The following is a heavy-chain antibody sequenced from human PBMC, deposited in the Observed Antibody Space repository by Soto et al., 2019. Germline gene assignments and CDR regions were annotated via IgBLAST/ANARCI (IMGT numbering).Heavy chain of an antibody. Sequence: SETLSLTCTVSGGSISSGHYYWVWIRQPPGTGLEWIGSIYYSGSTSYNPSLESRVTISVDTSRNQISLKLNSVTAADTAVFYCARKRYDYGLFDFWGQGIPVIVSS. J-gene: IGHJ4*02. CDR2: IYYSGST. CDR3: ARKRYDYGLFDF. V-gene: IGHV4-39*01. CDR1: GGSISSGHYY. D-gene: IGHD5-18*01.